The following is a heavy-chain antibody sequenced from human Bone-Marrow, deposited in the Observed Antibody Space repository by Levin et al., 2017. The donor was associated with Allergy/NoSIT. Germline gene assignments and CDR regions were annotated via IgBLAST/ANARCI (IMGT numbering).Heavy chain of an antibody. CDR1: GGTFSGYA. CDR3: TRAGYGSSYYQREDGRDV. CDR2: IIPMFGTT. D-gene: IGHD6-13*01. V-gene: IGHV1-69*13. Sequence: SVKVSCRASGGTFSGYAFSWVRQAPGQGLEWMGGIIPMFGTTNYAQKFQGRVTITADESTSTIYMALSSLRSEDTACYYCTRAGYGSSYYQREDGRDVWGQGTTVTVSS. J-gene: IGHJ6*02.